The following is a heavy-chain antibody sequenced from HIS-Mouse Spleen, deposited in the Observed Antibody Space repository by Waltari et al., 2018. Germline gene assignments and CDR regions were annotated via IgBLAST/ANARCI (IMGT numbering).Heavy chain of an antibody. D-gene: IGHD1-26*01. CDR1: GFTFSSYA. Sequence: GFTFSSYAMHWVRQAPGKGLEWVAVISYDGSNKYYADSVKGRFTISRDNSKNTLYLQMNSLRAEDTAVYYCARESGSFPPPTLRHWGQGTLVTVSS. CDR3: ARESGSFPPPTLRH. V-gene: IGHV3-30*04. CDR2: ISYDGSNK. J-gene: IGHJ4*02.